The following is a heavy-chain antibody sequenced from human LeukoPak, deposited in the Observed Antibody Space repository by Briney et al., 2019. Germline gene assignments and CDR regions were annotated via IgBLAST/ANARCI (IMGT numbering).Heavy chain of an antibody. CDR1: GFTFSSYA. D-gene: IGHD2-2*01. CDR3: AKAGRHCSSTSCPDY. V-gene: IGHV3-23*01. Sequence: XGGSLRLSCAASGFTFSSYAMSWVRQAPGKGLEWVSAISGSGGSTYYADSVKGRFTISRDNSKNTLYLQMNSLRAEDTAVYYCAKAGRHCSSTSCPDYWGQGTLVTVSS. CDR2: ISGSGGST. J-gene: IGHJ4*02.